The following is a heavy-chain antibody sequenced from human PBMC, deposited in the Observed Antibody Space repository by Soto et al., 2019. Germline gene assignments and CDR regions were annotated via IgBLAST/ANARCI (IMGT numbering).Heavy chain of an antibody. V-gene: IGHV3-21*01. CDR2: ISSSSSYI. Sequence: GGSLRLSCAASGFTFSSYSMNWVRQAPGKGLEWVSSISSSSSYIYYADSVKGRFTISRDNAKNSLYLQMNSLRAEDTAVYYCARVGSSVNYYYYYMDVWGKGTTVTVSS. CDR1: GFTFSSYS. D-gene: IGHD6-6*01. CDR3: ARVGSSVNYYYYYMDV. J-gene: IGHJ6*03.